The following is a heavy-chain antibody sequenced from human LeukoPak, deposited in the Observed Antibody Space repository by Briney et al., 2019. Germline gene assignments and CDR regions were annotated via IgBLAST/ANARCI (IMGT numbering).Heavy chain of an antibody. CDR3: ARGSAGRRYYDFWSGYYSPWFDP. Sequence: ASVKVSCKASGYTFTSYGISWVRQAPGQGLEWMGWISAYNGNTNYAQKLQGSVTMTTDTSTSTAYMELRSLRSDDTAVYYCARGSAGRRYYDFWSGYYSPWFDPWGQGTLVTVSS. J-gene: IGHJ5*02. D-gene: IGHD3-3*01. CDR1: GYTFTSYG. CDR2: ISAYNGNT. V-gene: IGHV1-18*01.